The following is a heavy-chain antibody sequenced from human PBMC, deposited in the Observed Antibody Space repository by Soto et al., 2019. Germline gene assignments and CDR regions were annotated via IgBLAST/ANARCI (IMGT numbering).Heavy chain of an antibody. Sequence: SVKVSCKASGGTFSSYAISWVRQAPGQGLEWMGGIIPIFGTANYAQKFQGRVTITADESTSTAYMELSSLRSEDTAVYYCARGEYYYGSGDYYYYYGMDVWGQGTTVTVSS. CDR2: IIPIFGTA. D-gene: IGHD3-10*01. CDR3: ARGEYYYGSGDYYYYYGMDV. V-gene: IGHV1-69*13. J-gene: IGHJ6*02. CDR1: GGTFSSYA.